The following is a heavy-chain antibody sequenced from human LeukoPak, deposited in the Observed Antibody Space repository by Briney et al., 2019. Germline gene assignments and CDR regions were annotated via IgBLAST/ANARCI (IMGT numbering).Heavy chain of an antibody. D-gene: IGHD1-26*01. J-gene: IGHJ6*03. Sequence: GGSLRLSCAASGFTFSTYTINWVRQAPGKGLEWVSSISSSSSYIYYADSVKGRFTISRDNAKNSLYLQMNSLRSEDTAVYYCARDAVGATRYYYYYYMDVWGKGTTVTVSS. V-gene: IGHV3-21*04. CDR3: ARDAVGATRYYYYYYMDV. CDR2: ISSSSSYI. CDR1: GFTFSTYT.